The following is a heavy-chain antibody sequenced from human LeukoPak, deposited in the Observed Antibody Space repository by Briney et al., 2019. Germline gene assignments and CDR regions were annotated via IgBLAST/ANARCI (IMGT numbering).Heavy chain of an antibody. D-gene: IGHD6-13*01. CDR2: ISAYNGNT. Sequence: GASVKVSCKASGYTFTSYGISWVRQAPGQGLEWMGWISAYNGNTNYAQKLQGRVTMTTDTSTSTAYMELRSLRSDDTAVYYCARDIAAGSANPYYFDYWGQGTLVTVS. V-gene: IGHV1-18*01. J-gene: IGHJ4*02. CDR3: ARDIAAGSANPYYFDY. CDR1: GYTFTSYG.